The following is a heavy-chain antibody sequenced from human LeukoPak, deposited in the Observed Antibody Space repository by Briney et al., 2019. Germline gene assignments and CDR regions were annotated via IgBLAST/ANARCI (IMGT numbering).Heavy chain of an antibody. Sequence: KASETLSLTCSVSGGSISSRGYYWVWIRQPPGKGLEWIGNINYGGNTYYSPSLESRVTISVDTSKNQFSLRLSSVTAADTAMYYCARRKEGTSNSDYWGQGTLVIVSS. CDR2: INYGGNT. V-gene: IGHV4-39*01. CDR3: ARRKEGTSNSDY. CDR1: GGSISSRGYY. D-gene: IGHD4-23*01. J-gene: IGHJ4*02.